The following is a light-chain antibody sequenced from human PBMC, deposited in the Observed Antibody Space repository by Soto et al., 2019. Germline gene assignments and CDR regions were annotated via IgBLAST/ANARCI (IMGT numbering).Light chain of an antibody. Sequence: DVVMTQSPLSLPVTLGQPASISCRSSQGLVYSDGKTYLNWFQQRPGQSPRRLIYEVSNRDSGVPDRFSGSGSGTDFTLKISRVEAEDVGIYYCMQGTHWPRTFGQGTKVEVK. CDR1: QGLVYSDGKTY. J-gene: IGKJ1*01. CDR3: MQGTHWPRT. CDR2: EVS. V-gene: IGKV2-30*01.